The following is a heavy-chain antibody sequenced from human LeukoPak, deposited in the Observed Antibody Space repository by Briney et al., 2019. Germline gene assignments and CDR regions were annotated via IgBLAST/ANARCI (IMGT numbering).Heavy chain of an antibody. CDR1: GFTFSSYG. V-gene: IGHV3-23*01. CDR2: ISGSGGST. Sequence: GGTLRLSCAASGFTFSSYGMSWVRQAPGKGLEWVSAISGSGGSTYYADSVKGRFTISRDNSKNTLYLQMNSLRAEDTAVYYCAKDSVGALGGPYADYWGQGTLVTVSS. CDR3: AKDSVGALGGPYADY. J-gene: IGHJ4*02. D-gene: IGHD1-26*01.